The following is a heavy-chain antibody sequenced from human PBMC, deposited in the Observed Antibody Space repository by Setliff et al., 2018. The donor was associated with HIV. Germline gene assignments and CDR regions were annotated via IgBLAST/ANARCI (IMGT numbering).Heavy chain of an antibody. CDR3: VTQRRSGSDPFDI. CDR1: GGTFSSYA. Sequence: SVKVSCKASGGTFSSYAISWVRQAPGQGLEWMGGIIPIFGTANYAQKFQGRVTITTDESTSTAYMELSSLRSEDTAVYYCVTQRRSGSDPFDIWGPGTMVTVSS. J-gene: IGHJ3*02. D-gene: IGHD6-25*01. CDR2: IIPIFGTA. V-gene: IGHV1-69*05.